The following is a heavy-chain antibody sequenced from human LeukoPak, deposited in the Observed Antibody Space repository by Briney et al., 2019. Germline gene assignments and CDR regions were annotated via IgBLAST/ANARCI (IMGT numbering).Heavy chain of an antibody. CDR2: IYTSGST. V-gene: IGHV4-4*07. CDR3: ARSVWDILTDYYVYAFDI. CDR1: GGSISSYY. J-gene: IGHJ3*02. Sequence: PSETLSLTCTVSGGSISSYYWSWIRQPAGKGLERIGRIYTSGSTNYNPSLKSRVTMSVDTPKNQFSLKLSSVTAADTAVYYCARSVWDILTDYYVYAFDIWGQGTMVTVSS. D-gene: IGHD3-9*01.